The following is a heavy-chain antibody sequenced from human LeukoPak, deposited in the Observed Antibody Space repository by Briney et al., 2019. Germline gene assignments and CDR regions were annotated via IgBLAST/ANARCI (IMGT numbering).Heavy chain of an antibody. V-gene: IGHV3-74*01. D-gene: IGHD4-17*01. J-gene: IGHJ4*02. CDR1: EFTFSSYW. CDR3: VRGRSEFYGDPTHDY. Sequence: GGSLRLSCVASEFTFSSYWMDWVRQAPGKGLVWVSRIDSDGGTTIYADSVKGRFAISRDNAKNTVYLQMSSLRAEDTAVYYCVRGRSEFYGDPTHDYWGQGTLVTVSS. CDR2: IDSDGGTT.